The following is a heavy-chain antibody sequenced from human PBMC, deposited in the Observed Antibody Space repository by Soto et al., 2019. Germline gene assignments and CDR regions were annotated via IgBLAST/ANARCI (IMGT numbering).Heavy chain of an antibody. Sequence: QVQLVQSGAEVKKPGASVKVSCKASGYTFTSCGISWVRQAPGQGLEWMGWISAYNGNTNYAQKLQGRVTMTTDTSTSTAYMELRSLRSDDTAVYYCARFSYGDYVWGPWDYWGQGTLVTVSS. CDR3: ARFSYGDYVWGPWDY. V-gene: IGHV1-18*01. D-gene: IGHD4-17*01. J-gene: IGHJ4*02. CDR2: ISAYNGNT. CDR1: GYTFTSCG.